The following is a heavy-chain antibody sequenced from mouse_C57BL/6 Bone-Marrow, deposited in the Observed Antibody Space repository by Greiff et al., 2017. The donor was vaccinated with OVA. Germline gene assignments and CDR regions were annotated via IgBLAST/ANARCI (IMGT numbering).Heavy chain of an antibody. CDR2: ISSGGSYT. CDR3: ARRDYYGNLDWYFDV. V-gene: IGHV5-6*02. Sequence: DVKLVESGGDLVKPGGSLKLSCAASGFTFSSYGMSWVRQTPDKRLEWVATISSGGSYTYYPDSVKGRSTISRDNAKNTLYLQMSSLKSEDTAMYYCARRDYYGNLDWYFDVWGTGTTVTVSS. J-gene: IGHJ1*03. CDR1: GFTFSSYG. D-gene: IGHD2-1*01.